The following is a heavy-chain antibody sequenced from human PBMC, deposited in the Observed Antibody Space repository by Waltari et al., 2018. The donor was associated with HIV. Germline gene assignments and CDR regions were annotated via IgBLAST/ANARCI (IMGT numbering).Heavy chain of an antibody. J-gene: IGHJ4*02. CDR1: GYSISSDYY. D-gene: IGHD5-18*01. CDR2: ASRSGST. V-gene: IGHV4-38-2*01. Sequence: QVQLHESGPGMVKPSETLSLTCAVSGYSISSDYYWGWIRQPPGKGLEWIGSASRSGSTYYSPSLKSRVTISLDTSKHQFSLKLNSVAAADTAVYYCGSGSRRGHSHGIDYWGQGTLVTVSS. CDR3: GSGSRRGHSHGIDY.